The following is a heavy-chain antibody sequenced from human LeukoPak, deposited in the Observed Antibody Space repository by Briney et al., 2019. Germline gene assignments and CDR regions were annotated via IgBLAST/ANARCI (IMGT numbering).Heavy chain of an antibody. J-gene: IGHJ4*02. CDR2: IYYSGST. V-gene: IGHV4-59*08. Sequence: SETLSLTCTVSGGSISSYYWSWIRQPPGKGLEWIGYIYYSGSTNYNPSLKSRVTISVDTSKNQFSLKLSSVTAADTAVYYCARRGGSRGSGYLAYWGQGTLVTVSS. CDR3: ARRGGSRGSGYLAY. CDR1: GGSISSYY. D-gene: IGHD3-22*01.